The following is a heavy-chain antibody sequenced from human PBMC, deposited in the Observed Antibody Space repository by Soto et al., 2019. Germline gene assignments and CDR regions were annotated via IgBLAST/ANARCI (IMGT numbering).Heavy chain of an antibody. Sequence: QVQLVQSGAEVRQPASSVKVSCKTSGGTFSSYAISWVRQAPGQGLEWMGGIVPIVDTSTYAQKFQGRVTITADESTRTVYMELSSLGSDETAVYYCVRVVAIPGYPDNWGQGTLVTVSS. V-gene: IGHV1-69*12. CDR1: GGTFSSYA. D-gene: IGHD5-12*01. CDR2: IVPIVDTS. J-gene: IGHJ4*02. CDR3: VRVVAIPGYPDN.